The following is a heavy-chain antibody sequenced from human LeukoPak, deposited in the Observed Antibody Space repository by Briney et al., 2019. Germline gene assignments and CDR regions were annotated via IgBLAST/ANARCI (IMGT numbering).Heavy chain of an antibody. CDR2: ISSSGSTI. V-gene: IGHV3-11*04. CDR3: ARDRDLDGDYGTGFDY. J-gene: IGHJ4*02. Sequence: PGGSLRLSCAASGFTFSDYYMSWIRQAPGKGLEWVSYISSSGSTIYYADSVKGRFTISRDISKNTLYLQMTSLRAEDTAVYYCARDRDLDGDYGTGFDYWGQGTLVTVSS. D-gene: IGHD4-17*01. CDR1: GFTFSDYY.